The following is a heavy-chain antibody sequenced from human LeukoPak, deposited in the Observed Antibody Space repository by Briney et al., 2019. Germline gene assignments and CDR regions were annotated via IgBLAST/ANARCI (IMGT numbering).Heavy chain of an antibody. V-gene: IGHV4-59*01. CDR2: IYYSGST. J-gene: IGHJ1*01. Sequence: SESLSLTCTVSGGSISSYYWNWIRQPPGKGLEWIGYIYYSGSTNYNPSLKSRVTISVDTSKNQFSLKLSSVTAADTAVYYCARGGWYPESFQHWGQGALVTVSS. CDR1: GGSISSYY. CDR3: ARGGWYPESFQH. D-gene: IGHD6-19*01.